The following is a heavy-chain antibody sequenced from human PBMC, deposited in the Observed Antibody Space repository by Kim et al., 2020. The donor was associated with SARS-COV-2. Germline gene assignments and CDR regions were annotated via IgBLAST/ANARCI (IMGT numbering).Heavy chain of an antibody. J-gene: IGHJ6*02. V-gene: IGHV3-30*18. CDR2: IASDGSSY. Sequence: GGSLRLSCAASGFSFRTYGMHWVRQTPGKGLEWVAVIASDGSSYYYADPVKGRFTISRDNFKNTLFLQMDSLRPEDTALYYCAKEGARATINYGLDVWGQGTTVTVSS. CDR3: AKEGARATINYGLDV. CDR1: GFSFRTYG. D-gene: IGHD5-12*01.